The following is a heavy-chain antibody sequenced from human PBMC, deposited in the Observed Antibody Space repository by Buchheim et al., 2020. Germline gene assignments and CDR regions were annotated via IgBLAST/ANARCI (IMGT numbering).Heavy chain of an antibody. Sequence: QVQLVQSGAEVKKPGASVKVSCKASGYTFTSYYMHWVRQAPGQGLEWMGIINPSGGSTSYPQKFQGRVTMTRDTSTSTVYMELSSLRSEDTAVYYCARDSVGATASRRDYYFDYWGQGTL. V-gene: IGHV1-46*03. CDR3: ARDSVGATASRRDYYFDY. CDR2: INPSGGST. J-gene: IGHJ4*02. D-gene: IGHD1-26*01. CDR1: GYTFTSYY.